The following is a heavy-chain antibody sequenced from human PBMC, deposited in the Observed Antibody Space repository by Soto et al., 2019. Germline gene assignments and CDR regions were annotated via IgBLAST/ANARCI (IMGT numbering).Heavy chain of an antibody. CDR1: GGTFTNYI. CDR3: ARSFVSVPIGYMDV. CDR2: FIPIQGKA. Sequence: QVQLVQSGAEVKKAGSSVKVSCEASGGTFTNYIFSWVRQAPGQGLEWMGRFIPIQGKADYALKFQDRVTFTADESTKSVYMEIRGLRPEDTALYFCARSFVSVPIGYMDVWGKGTAISISS. V-gene: IGHV1-69*02. D-gene: IGHD6-19*01. J-gene: IGHJ6*03.